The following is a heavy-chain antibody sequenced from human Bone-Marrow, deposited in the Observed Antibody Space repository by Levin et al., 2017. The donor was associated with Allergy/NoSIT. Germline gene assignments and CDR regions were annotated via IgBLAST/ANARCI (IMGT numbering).Heavy chain of an antibody. D-gene: IGHD6-25*01. CDR3: ARKGGSATLYFFDY. CDR1: GDSISSNHW. V-gene: IGHV4-4*02. Sequence: SETLSLTCSVSGDSISSNHWWSWVRQTPGKGLELIGEIYHGGSTTYNPSLKSRVTISMDKSKNQFSLNLTSVTAADTAIYYCARKGGSATLYFFDYWGQGTLVTVSS. J-gene: IGHJ4*02. CDR2: IYHGGST.